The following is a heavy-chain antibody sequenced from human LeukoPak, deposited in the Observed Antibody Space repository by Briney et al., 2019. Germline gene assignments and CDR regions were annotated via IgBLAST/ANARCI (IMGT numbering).Heavy chain of an antibody. CDR1: GGSIRSSSSY. D-gene: IGHD2-2*01. J-gene: IGHJ4*02. CDR2: IHYSGSP. CDR3: ARPAGYCSTASCYEYFDY. Sequence: SETLSLTCTVSGGSIRSSSSYWGWVRQPPGKGLGWLGCIHYSGSPNYNPSLKSRVTISVDTSKGQFSLKLTSVTAADTAVYYCARPAGYCSTASCYEYFDYWGQGTLVTVSS. V-gene: IGHV4-39*01.